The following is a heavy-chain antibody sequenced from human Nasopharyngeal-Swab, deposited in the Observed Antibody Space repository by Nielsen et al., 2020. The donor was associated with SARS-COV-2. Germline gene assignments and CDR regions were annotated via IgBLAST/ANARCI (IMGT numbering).Heavy chain of an antibody. D-gene: IGHD2-15*01. CDR1: GYTFTSYA. J-gene: IGHJ6*02. CDR2: INTNTGNP. V-gene: IGHV7-4-1*02. CDR3: ASLVVAATHSKYYYYGMDV. Sequence: ASVKVSCKASGYTFTSYAMNWVRQAPGQGLEWMGWINTNTGNPTYAQGFTGRFVFSLDTSVSTAYLQISSLKAEDTAVYYCASLVVAATHSKYYYYGMDVWGRGTTVTVSS.